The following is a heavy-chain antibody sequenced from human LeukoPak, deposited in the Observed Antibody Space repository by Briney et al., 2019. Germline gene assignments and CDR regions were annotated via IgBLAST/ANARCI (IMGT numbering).Heavy chain of an antibody. CDR1: GYTFTTYV. Sequence: AAVKVSCKPSGYTFTTYVINWVRQTTGQGLEWMAWMNPNRGNTGYAQTFQGRVTMTTNTSISTAYMELSSLRSEDTAVYYCARVVVAVAGTYYYYMDVWGKGNTVTVSS. CDR3: ARVVVAVAGTYYYYMDV. V-gene: IGHV1-8*01. D-gene: IGHD6-19*01. CDR2: MNPNRGNT. J-gene: IGHJ6*03.